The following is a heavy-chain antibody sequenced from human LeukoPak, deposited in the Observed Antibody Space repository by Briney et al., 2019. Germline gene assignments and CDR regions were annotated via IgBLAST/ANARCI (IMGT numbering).Heavy chain of an antibody. CDR2: INPNSGGT. J-gene: IGHJ4*02. CDR3: AREDDSSGYYGGDLDY. V-gene: IGHV1-2*02. D-gene: IGHD3-22*01. Sequence: ASVKVSCKASGYTFTGYYMHWVRQAPGQGLEWMGWINPNSGGTNYAQKFQGRVTMTRDTSISTAYMELRSLRSDDTAVYYCAREDDSSGYYGGDLDYWGQGTLVTVSS. CDR1: GYTFTGYY.